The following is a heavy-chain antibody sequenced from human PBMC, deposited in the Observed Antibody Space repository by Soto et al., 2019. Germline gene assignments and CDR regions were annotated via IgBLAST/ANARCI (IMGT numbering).Heavy chain of an antibody. V-gene: IGHV4-30-2*01. Sequence: TWIRQPPGKALEWIGNIYDSGSTSYNPSLKSRVTMSVDTSKNQFSLRLTSVTAADTAVYFCARGSSSYYDYGMDVWGQGTTVTVSS. CDR2: IYDSGST. J-gene: IGHJ6*02. D-gene: IGHD6-6*01. CDR3: ARGSSSYYDYGMDV.